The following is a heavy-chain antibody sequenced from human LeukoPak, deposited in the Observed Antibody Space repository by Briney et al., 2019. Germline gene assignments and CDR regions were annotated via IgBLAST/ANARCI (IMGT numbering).Heavy chain of an antibody. CDR3: ARGEGYSYGYNCFDP. J-gene: IGHJ5*02. Sequence: SQTLSLTCAVSGGSISSRGYSWSWIRQPRGKGLEWIEYIYHSGSTYYNLSLKSRITISVDRSKNQFSLKLSSVTAADTAVYYCARGEGYSYGYNCFDPWGQGTLVTVSS. CDR2: IYHSGST. D-gene: IGHD5-18*01. CDR1: GGSISSRGYS. V-gene: IGHV4-30-2*01.